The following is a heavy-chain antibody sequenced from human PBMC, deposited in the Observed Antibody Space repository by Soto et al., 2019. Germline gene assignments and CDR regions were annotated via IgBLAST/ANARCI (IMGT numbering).Heavy chain of an antibody. D-gene: IGHD2-2*01. V-gene: IGHV3-33*01. CDR3: AREGLAVVVVPAAKSLNWFDP. CDR1: GFTFSSYG. CDR2: IWYDGSNK. Sequence: QVQLVESGGGVVQPGRSLRLSCAASGFTFSSYGMHWVRQAPGKGPEWVAVIWYDGSNKYYADSVKGRFTISRDNSKNTLYLQMNSLRAEDTAVYYCAREGLAVVVVPAAKSLNWFDPWGQGTLVTVSS. J-gene: IGHJ5*02.